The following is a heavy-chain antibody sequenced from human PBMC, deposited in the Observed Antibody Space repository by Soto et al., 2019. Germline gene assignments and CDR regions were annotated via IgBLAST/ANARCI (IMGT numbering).Heavy chain of an antibody. J-gene: IGHJ4*02. D-gene: IGHD3-16*01. CDR1: GFTFSSCA. Sequence: PGGSLRLSCAASGFTFSSCAMSWVRQAPAKGLEWVSAIRDSDSGGTTYYADSVKGRFTISRDNSKNALYLQMNSLRAEDTAVYYCAKGMGGVVPTIFDYWGQGTLVTVSS. V-gene: IGHV3-23*01. CDR2: IRDSDSGGTT. CDR3: AKGMGGVVPTIFDY.